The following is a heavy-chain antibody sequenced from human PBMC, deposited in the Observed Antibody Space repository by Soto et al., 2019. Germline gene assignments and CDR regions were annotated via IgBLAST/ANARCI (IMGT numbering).Heavy chain of an antibody. D-gene: IGHD4-17*01. J-gene: IGHJ6*02. CDR2: IYYTGTT. CDR3: ARDPHDYGVTAGGIDV. V-gene: IGHV4-61*01. CDR1: GGSVSSGTHY. Sequence: QVQLQESGPGLVKPSETLSLTCSVSGGSVSSGTHYWSWIRQPPGKGLEWIGNIYYTGTTKYNPSLQCRTFILVDTSHIQFSLKMSSVTAADTALYYCARDPHDYGVTAGGIDVWGQGTKDTGSS.